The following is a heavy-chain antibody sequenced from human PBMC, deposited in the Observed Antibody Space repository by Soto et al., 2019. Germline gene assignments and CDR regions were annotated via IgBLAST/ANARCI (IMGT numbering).Heavy chain of an antibody. CDR1: GFTFNTYS. J-gene: IGHJ4*02. D-gene: IGHD1-26*01. V-gene: IGHV3-48*02. CDR2: ISFRSTTI. CDR3: GRGGVWEQPHYSDH. Sequence: EVQLVESGGGLVQPGGSLRLSCAASGFTFNTYSLNWVRQAPGKGLEWVSYISFRSTTIYYADSVKGRFTISRDNAKNLLYLQMNSLRDEDTAVYDCGRGGVWEQPHYSDHWGQGTLVTVSS.